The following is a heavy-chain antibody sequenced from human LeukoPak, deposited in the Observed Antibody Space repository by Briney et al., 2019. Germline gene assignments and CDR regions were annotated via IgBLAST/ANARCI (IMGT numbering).Heavy chain of an antibody. Sequence: PSETLSLTCTVSGGSISSGGYYWSWIRQHPGKGLEWMGYIYYSGSTYYNPSRKSRVTISVDTSKNQFSLNLTSLTAADTAVYYCARDTGWFDPGGQGTLVTVPS. CDR1: GGSISSGGYY. CDR2: IYYSGST. V-gene: IGHV4-31*03. J-gene: IGHJ5*02. CDR3: ARDTGWFDP. D-gene: IGHD1-14*01.